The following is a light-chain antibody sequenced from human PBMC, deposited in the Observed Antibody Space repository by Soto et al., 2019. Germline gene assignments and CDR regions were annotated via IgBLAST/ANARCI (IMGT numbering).Light chain of an antibody. CDR3: QQLNIYPPT. CDR1: RDIDSY. CDR2: DAS. V-gene: IGKV1-9*01. Sequence: DIQLTQSPSLLSASVGDRVTITCRASRDIDSYLAWYQLKPGKGPKLLIYDASTLQSGAPSRFSGSGSWTEFTLTISSLQPEDFATYYCQQLNIYPPTFGQGTKVEIK. J-gene: IGKJ1*01.